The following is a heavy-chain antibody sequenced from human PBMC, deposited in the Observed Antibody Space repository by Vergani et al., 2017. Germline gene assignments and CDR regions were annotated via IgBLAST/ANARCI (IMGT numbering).Heavy chain of an antibody. D-gene: IGHD3-22*01. Sequence: QVQLVESGGGVVQPGRSLRLSCAASGFTFSSYGMHWVRQAPGKGLEWVAVISYDGSNKYYADSVTGRFTIARDNSKNTLYLRMNSLRAEDTAVYYGAKVDGDYYDSSGSVADAVDIWGQGTMVTVSS. V-gene: IGHV3-30*18. CDR3: AKVDGDYYDSSGSVADAVDI. CDR2: ISYDGSNK. J-gene: IGHJ3*02. CDR1: GFTFSSYG.